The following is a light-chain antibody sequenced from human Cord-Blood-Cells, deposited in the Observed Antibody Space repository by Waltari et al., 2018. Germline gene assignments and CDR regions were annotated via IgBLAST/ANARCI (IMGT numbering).Light chain of an antibody. CDR2: WAS. Sequence: DIVMTQSPDSLAVSLGERATINCQSSQSVLYSSNNKNYLAWYQQKPGQPPRLLIYWASTREAGVPDRFSGSGAGTDFTLAISSLQAEDVAVYYCQQYYSTPTFGQGTKLEIE. J-gene: IGKJ2*01. V-gene: IGKV4-1*01. CDR3: QQYYSTPT. CDR1: QSVLYSSNNKNY.